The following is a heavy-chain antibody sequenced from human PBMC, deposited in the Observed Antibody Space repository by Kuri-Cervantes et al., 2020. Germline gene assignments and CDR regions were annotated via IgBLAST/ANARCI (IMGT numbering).Heavy chain of an antibody. D-gene: IGHD2-21*02. V-gene: IGHV3-30-3*01. CDR3: ARARNVVVTAIPCDY. CDR1: GFTFSSYA. J-gene: IGHJ4*02. CDR2: ISYDGSNK. Sequence: GESLKISCAASGFTFSSYAMHWIRQAPSKGLEWVAVISYDGSNKYYADSVKGRFTISRDNSKNTLYLQMNSLRAEDTAVYYCARARNVVVTAIPCDYWGQGTLVTVSS.